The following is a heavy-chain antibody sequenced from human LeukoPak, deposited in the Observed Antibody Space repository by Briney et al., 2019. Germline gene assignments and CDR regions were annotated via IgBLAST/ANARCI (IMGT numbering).Heavy chain of an antibody. CDR2: CSGSGSST. D-gene: IGHD3-9*01. Sequence: GGSLRLSCAASGFTFSTYAMSWVRQAPGKGLEWVSGCSGSGSSTYYADFVKGRFTISRDNSKNTLYLQMNSLSAEDTAVYCCAKRDDILTGTVDYWGQGTLVTVSS. J-gene: IGHJ4*02. V-gene: IGHV3-23*01. CDR3: AKRDDILTGTVDY. CDR1: GFTFSTYA.